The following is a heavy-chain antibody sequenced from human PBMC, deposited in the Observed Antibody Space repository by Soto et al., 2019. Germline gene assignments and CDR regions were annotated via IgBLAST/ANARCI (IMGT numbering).Heavy chain of an antibody. CDR1: GFTFDDYA. CDR2: ISWNSGSI. D-gene: IGHD2-2*01. J-gene: IGHJ6*03. V-gene: IGHV3-9*01. CDR3: ANLGLVVVPAAPNGSTRDYYMDV. Sequence: GGSLRLSCAASGFTFDDYAMHWVRQAPGKGLEWVSGISWNSGSIGYADSVKGRFTISRDNAKNSLYLQMNSLRAEDTALYYCANLGLVVVPAAPNGSTRDYYMDVWGKGTTVTVSS.